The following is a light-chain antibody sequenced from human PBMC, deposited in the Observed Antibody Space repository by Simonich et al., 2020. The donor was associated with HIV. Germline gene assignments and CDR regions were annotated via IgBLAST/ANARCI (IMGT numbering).Light chain of an antibody. J-gene: IGLJ3*02. V-gene: IGLV1-40*01. CDR3: HSYDSSLSGWV. CDR1: SSNIGPTYD. Sequence: QSVLTQPPSVSAAPGQRVTISCTGSSSNIGPTYDVPWYQQLPGTAPKLLIYGNTNRPSGVPDRFSGAKAGTSAALAINGLQAEDEAIYYCHSYDSSLSGWVFGGGTKLTVL. CDR2: GNT.